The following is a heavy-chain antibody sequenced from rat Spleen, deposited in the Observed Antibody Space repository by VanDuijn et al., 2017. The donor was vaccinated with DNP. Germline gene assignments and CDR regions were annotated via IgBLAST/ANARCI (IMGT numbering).Heavy chain of an antibody. CDR2: ISNTGDNT. V-gene: IGHV5-31*01. Sequence: EVQLVESGGGPVQPGRSLKLSCVASGFIFSNYWMTWIRQAPGKGLEWVASISNTGDNTYYSDSVKGRFSLSRDNAKSTLYLQMDSLRSEDTATYYCTTVHYYDGTRFAYWGQGTLVTVSS. D-gene: IGHD1-12*02. CDR3: TTVHYYDGTRFAY. J-gene: IGHJ3*01. CDR1: GFIFSNYW.